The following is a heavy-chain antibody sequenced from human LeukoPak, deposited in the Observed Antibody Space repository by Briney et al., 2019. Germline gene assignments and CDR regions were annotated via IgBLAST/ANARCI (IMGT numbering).Heavy chain of an antibody. CDR3: TTETGYSTSWYAYYFDY. D-gene: IGHD6-13*01. Sequence: SGGSLRLSCVASGFTVTNAWMSWVRQAPGKGLERVGRIKSKTDGGTTDYATPVKGRFTISRDDSRNTLYLEMNSLKTEDTAVYYCTTETGYSTSWYAYYFDYWGQGTLVTVSS. CDR2: IKSKTDGGTT. J-gene: IGHJ4*02. V-gene: IGHV3-15*01. CDR1: GFTVTNAW.